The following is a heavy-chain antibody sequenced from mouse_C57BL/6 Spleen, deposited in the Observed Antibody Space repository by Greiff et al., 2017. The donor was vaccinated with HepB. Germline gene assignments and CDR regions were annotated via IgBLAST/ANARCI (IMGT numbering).Heavy chain of an antibody. CDR1: GYTFTSYW. CDR3: ARGGYGSLGDFDV. J-gene: IGHJ1*03. CDR2: INPSSGYT. Sequence: VQLQQSGAELAKPGASVKLSCKASGYTFTSYWMHWVKQRPGQGLEWIGYINPSSGYTKYNQKFKDKATLTADKSSSTAYMQLSSLTYEDSAVYYCARGGYGSLGDFDVWGTVTTVTVSS. D-gene: IGHD1-1*01. V-gene: IGHV1-7*01.